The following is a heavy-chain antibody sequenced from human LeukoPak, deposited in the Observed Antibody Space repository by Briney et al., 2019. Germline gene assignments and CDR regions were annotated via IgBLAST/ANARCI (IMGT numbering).Heavy chain of an antibody. CDR3: IRDLGGRSGH. CDR2: SNEDGSTT. Sequence: GGSLRLSCAASGFTFGSYSMHWVRQAPGKGLVWVSRSNEDGSTTNYADSVKGRFTISRDNAKNTLYLQMNSLTAEDTAVYYCIRDLGGRSGHWGQGTLVTVSS. V-gene: IGHV3-74*01. CDR1: GFTFGSYS. D-gene: IGHD1-26*01. J-gene: IGHJ4*02.